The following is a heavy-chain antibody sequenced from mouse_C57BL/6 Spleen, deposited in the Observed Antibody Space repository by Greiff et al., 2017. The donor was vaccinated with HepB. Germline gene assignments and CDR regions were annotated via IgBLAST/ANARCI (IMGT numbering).Heavy chain of an antibody. CDR3: ARGEDYGNSYYFDY. Sequence: VQLQQSGPELVKPGASVKISCKASGYTFTDYYMNWVKQSHGKSLEWIGDINPNNGGTSYNQKFKGKATLTVDKSSSTAYMELRSLTSEDSAVYYCARGEDYGNSYYFDYWGQGTTLTVSS. D-gene: IGHD2-1*01. V-gene: IGHV1-26*01. J-gene: IGHJ2*01. CDR1: GYTFTDYY. CDR2: INPNNGGT.